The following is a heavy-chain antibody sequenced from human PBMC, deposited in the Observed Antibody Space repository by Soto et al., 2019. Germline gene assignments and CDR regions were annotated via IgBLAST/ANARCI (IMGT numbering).Heavy chain of an antibody. CDR3: ARGRASGSYYLLDY. CDR2: INPNSGNI. CDR1: GNTFTSYD. D-gene: IGHD3-10*01. V-gene: IGHV1-8*01. J-gene: IGHJ4*02. Sequence: ASLKVSCKGSGNTFTSYDINWVRQATGHGLEWMGWINPNSGNIGYAQKFQGRVTMTRDTAIRTAYMEVSRLRSDDTAVYYCARGRASGSYYLLDYWGQGTLVTVSS.